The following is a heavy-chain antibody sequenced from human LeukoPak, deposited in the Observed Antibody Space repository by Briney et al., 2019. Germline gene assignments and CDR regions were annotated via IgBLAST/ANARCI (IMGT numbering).Heavy chain of an antibody. CDR2: MYPNSGGT. D-gene: IGHD6-13*01. Sequence: GASVKVSCKASGYSFTGNYVHWVRQVPGQGLEWMGWMYPNSGGTNYAQKFQGRVTMTRDTSINTAYLDLSGLRYDDTAVYYCAREVWYYSQWGQGTLVTVSS. CDR1: GYSFTGNY. V-gene: IGHV1-2*02. CDR3: AREVWYYSQ. J-gene: IGHJ4*02.